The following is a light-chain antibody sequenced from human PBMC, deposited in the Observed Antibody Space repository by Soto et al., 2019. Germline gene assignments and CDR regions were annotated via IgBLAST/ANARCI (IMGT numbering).Light chain of an antibody. CDR1: SSDVGGYNY. J-gene: IGLJ1*01. Sequence: QSVLTQPPSASGSTGQSVTNSCTRTSSDVGGYNYVSWYQQYPGKVPKLMVYEVNKRPSGVPDRFSGSKSGNTASLTVSGLQAEDEADYYCTSYAGGNNVFGTGTKLTVL. CDR2: EVN. V-gene: IGLV2-8*01. CDR3: TSYAGGNNV.